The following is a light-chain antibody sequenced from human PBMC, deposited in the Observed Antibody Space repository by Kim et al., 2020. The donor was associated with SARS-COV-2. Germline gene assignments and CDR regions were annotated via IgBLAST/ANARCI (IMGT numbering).Light chain of an antibody. CDR3: CSYTIRSSYV. V-gene: IGLV2-14*03. Sequence: GQSIPTPCCVTSWGFGGYTFSPWYQHHPGKAPKLIIYGVSQRPSGVSSRFSGSKSGNTACLTISGLQAEDEADYYCCSYTIRSSYVFGTGTKVTVL. J-gene: IGLJ1*01. CDR1: SWGFGGYTF. CDR2: GVS.